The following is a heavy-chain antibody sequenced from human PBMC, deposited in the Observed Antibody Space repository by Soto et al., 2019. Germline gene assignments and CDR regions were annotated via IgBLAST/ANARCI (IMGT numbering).Heavy chain of an antibody. V-gene: IGHV4-59*01. Sequence: SETLSLTCTVSGGSISSYDWSWIRQPPGKGLEWIGYIYYSGSTNYNPSLKSRVTISVDTSKNQFSLKLSSVTAADTAVYYCARVWAADYYYGMDVWGQGTTVTVSS. D-gene: IGHD3-16*01. J-gene: IGHJ6*02. CDR3: ARVWAADYYYGMDV. CDR2: IYYSGST. CDR1: GGSISSYD.